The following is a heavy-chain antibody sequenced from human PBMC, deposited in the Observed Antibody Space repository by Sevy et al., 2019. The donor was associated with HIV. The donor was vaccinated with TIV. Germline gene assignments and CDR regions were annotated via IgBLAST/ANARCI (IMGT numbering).Heavy chain of an antibody. J-gene: IGHJ6*02. CDR2: INPNSGGT. Sequence: ASVKVSCKASGYTFTGYYMHWVRQAPGQGLEWMGRINPNSGGTNYAQKFQGRVTMTRDTSISTAYMELSRLRSDDTAVYYSARDPDPVFWSGPPTYYYYYYGMDVWGQGTTVTVSS. V-gene: IGHV1-2*06. CDR3: ARDPDPVFWSGPPTYYYYYYGMDV. CDR1: GYTFTGYY. D-gene: IGHD3-3*01.